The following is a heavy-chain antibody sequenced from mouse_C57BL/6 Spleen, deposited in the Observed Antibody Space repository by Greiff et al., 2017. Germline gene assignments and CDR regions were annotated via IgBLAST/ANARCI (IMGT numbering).Heavy chain of an antibody. CDR3: ARLDGYYPAMDY. V-gene: IGHV1-4*01. J-gene: IGHJ4*01. Sequence: QVQLQQSGAELARPGASVKMSCKASGYTFTSYTMHWVKQRPGQGLEWIGYINPSSGYTKYNQKFKDKATLTADKSSSTAYMQLSSLTSEDSAVYYCARLDGYYPAMDYWGQGTSVTVSS. CDR1: GYTFTSYT. D-gene: IGHD2-3*01. CDR2: INPSSGYT.